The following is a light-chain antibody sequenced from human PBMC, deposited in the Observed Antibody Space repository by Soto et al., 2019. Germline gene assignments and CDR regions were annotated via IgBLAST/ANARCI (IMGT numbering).Light chain of an antibody. V-gene: IGKV3-15*01. J-gene: IGKJ3*01. Sequence: EIVMTQSPATLSVSPGERATLSCRASQSVSSNLAWYQQKPGQAPRLLIYGASTSATGIPARFSGSGSGTESTLTISSLQSEDFAVYYCQQYNNWPGAFGPGTKVDIK. CDR1: QSVSSN. CDR2: GAS. CDR3: QQYNNWPGA.